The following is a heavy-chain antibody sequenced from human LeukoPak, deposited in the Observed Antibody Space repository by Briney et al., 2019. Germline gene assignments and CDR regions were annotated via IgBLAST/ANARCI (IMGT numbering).Heavy chain of an antibody. J-gene: IGHJ5*02. V-gene: IGHV4-61*02. CDR2: IYTSGST. CDR1: GGSISSGSYY. D-gene: IGHD2-2*01. CDR3: ASGYCSSTSCYRWFDP. Sequence: SETLSLTCTVSGGSISSGSYYWSWIRQPAGKGLEWIGRIYTSGSTNYNPSLKSRVTISVDTSKNQFSLKLSSVTAADTAVYYCASGYCSSTSCYRWFDPWGQGTLVTVSS.